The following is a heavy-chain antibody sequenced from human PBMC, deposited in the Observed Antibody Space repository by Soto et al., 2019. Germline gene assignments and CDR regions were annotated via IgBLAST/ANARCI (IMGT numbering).Heavy chain of an antibody. D-gene: IGHD6-13*01. CDR2: INPNSGGT. V-gene: IGHV1-2*04. CDR3: ARDLAGRTAYSSKKSNWFDP. J-gene: IGHJ5*02. Sequence: QVQLVQSGAEVKKPGASVKVSCKASGYTFTGYYMHWVRQAPGQGLEWMGWINPNSGGTNYAQKFQGWVTMTRDTSISTAYMELSRLRSDDTAVYYCARDLAGRTAYSSKKSNWFDPWGQGTLVTVSS. CDR1: GYTFTGYY.